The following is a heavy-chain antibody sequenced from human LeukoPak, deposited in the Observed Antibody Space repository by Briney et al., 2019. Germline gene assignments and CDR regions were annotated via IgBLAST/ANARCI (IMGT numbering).Heavy chain of an antibody. D-gene: IGHD4-17*01. J-gene: IGHJ4*02. V-gene: IGHV3-7*04. CDR3: AKETRLRNLRGNTADYFDY. Sequence: GGSLRLSCAASGFTFSSYWMNWARQAPGKGLEWVASINHNGNVNYYVDSVKGRFTISRDNSKNTLYLQMNSLRAEDTAVYYCAKETRLRNLRGNTADYFDYWGQGTLVTVSS. CDR1: GFTFSSYW. CDR2: INHNGNVN.